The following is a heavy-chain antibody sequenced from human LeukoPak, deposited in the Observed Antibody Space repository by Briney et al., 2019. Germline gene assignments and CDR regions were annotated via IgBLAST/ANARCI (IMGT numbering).Heavy chain of an antibody. Sequence: ASVKLSCKASGYTFTGYNMHWVRHAPGQGLEWMGWSNPNSGGTNYAQKFQSRVTMTRDTSISTAYMVLATVRSDYSSVYYCARDPGYSYDYQGQGTLVTVSS. V-gene: IGHV1-2*02. CDR3: ARDPGYSYDY. CDR1: GYTFTGYN. J-gene: IGHJ4*02. D-gene: IGHD5-18*01. CDR2: SNPNSGGT.